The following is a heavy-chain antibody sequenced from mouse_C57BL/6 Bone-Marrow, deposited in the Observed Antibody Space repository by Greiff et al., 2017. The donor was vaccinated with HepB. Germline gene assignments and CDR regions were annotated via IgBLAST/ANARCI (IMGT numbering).Heavy chain of an antibody. CDR3: ARDPSYGRFAY. J-gene: IGHJ3*01. Sequence: EVNVVESGGDLVKPGGSLKLSCAASGFTFSSSGMSWVRQTPDKRLEWVATISSGGSYTYYPDSVKGRFTISRDNAKNTLYLQMSSLKSEDTAMYYCARDPSYGRFAYWGQGTLVTVSA. D-gene: IGHD2-1*01. CDR1: GFTFSSSG. V-gene: IGHV5-6*01. CDR2: ISSGGSYT.